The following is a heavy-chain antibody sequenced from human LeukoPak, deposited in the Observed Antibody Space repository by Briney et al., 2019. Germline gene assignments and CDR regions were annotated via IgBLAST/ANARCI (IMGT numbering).Heavy chain of an antibody. Sequence: GGSLRLSCAASGFTFSSYSMNWVRQAPGKGLEWVSYISSSSSTIYYADSVKGRFTISRDNARNSLYLQMNSLRAEDTAVYYCARGRGGAATKPDWFDPWGQGTLVTVSS. V-gene: IGHV3-48*04. CDR2: ISSSSSTI. CDR1: GFTFSSYS. J-gene: IGHJ5*02. CDR3: ARGRGGAATKPDWFDP. D-gene: IGHD3-16*01.